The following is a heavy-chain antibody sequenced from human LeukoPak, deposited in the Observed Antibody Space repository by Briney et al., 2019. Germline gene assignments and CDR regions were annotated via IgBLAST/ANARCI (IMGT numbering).Heavy chain of an antibody. D-gene: IGHD3-10*01. Sequence: ASVKVSCKASGYTFTSYYMHRVRQAPGQGLEWMGIINPSGGSTSYAQKFQGRVTITADESTSTAYMELSSLRSEDTAVYYCARGITMVRGSSKNWFDPWGQGTLVTVSS. CDR3: ARGITMVRGSSKNWFDP. CDR2: INPSGGST. CDR1: GYTFTSYY. V-gene: IGHV1-46*01. J-gene: IGHJ5*02.